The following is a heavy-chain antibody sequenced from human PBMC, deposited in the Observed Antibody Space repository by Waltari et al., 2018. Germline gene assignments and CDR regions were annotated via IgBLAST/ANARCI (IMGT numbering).Heavy chain of an antibody. CDR1: GDSISSYY. V-gene: IGHV4-59*01. J-gene: IGHJ4*02. CDR2: IYYSGST. Sequence: QVQLQESGPGLVKPSETLSLTCTVSGDSISSYYWSWIRQPPGKGLEWIGYIYYSGSTNYNPSLKSRVTISVDTSKNQFSLKLSSVTAADTAVYYCASQPYDFWSGYIGTFDYWGQGTLVTVSS. CDR3: ASQPYDFWSGYIGTFDY. D-gene: IGHD3-3*01.